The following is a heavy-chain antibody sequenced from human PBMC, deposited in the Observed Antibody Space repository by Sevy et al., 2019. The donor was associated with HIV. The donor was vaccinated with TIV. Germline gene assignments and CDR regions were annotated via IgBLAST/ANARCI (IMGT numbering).Heavy chain of an antibody. CDR2: ITPNNGKT. J-gene: IGHJ1*01. D-gene: IGHD1-26*01. Sequence: ASVKFSCKASGYTFTNYHITWVRQAPGQGLEWMGWITPNNGKTNYARRLQGRLTMTTDTSTATAYMELKSLRSDDTAVYYCARAPSGSQGPGQYFHHWGQGTLVTVSS. CDR1: GYTFTNYH. V-gene: IGHV1-18*01. CDR3: ARAPSGSQGPGQYFHH.